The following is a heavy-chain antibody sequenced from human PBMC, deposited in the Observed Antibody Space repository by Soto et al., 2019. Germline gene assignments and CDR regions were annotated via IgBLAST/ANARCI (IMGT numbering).Heavy chain of an antibody. V-gene: IGHV1-69*12. J-gene: IGHJ5*02. D-gene: IGHD3-22*01. Sequence: QVQLVQSGAEVKKPGSSVKVSCKASGGTFSSYAITWVRQAPGQGLEWMGGIIPIFGTANYAQKFQGRVTITADXSXSXXYMERSSLRSEDTAVYYCARDRGPSSGYYPYWFDPWGQGTLVTVSS. CDR2: IIPIFGTA. CDR1: GGTFSSYA. CDR3: ARDRGPSSGYYPYWFDP.